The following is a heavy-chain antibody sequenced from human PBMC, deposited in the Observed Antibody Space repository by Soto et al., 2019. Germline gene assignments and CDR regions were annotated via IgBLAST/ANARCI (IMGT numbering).Heavy chain of an antibody. CDR2: IYSGGST. CDR3: ASNYHLPAFDI. D-gene: IGHD2-2*01. Sequence: GGSLRLSCAASGFTVSSNYMSWVRQAPGKGLEWVSVIYSGGSTYYADSLKDRFTISRHNSKNTLYLQMNSLIAEDTAVYYCASNYHLPAFDIWGQGTMVTVSS. J-gene: IGHJ3*02. V-gene: IGHV3-53*04. CDR1: GFTVSSNY.